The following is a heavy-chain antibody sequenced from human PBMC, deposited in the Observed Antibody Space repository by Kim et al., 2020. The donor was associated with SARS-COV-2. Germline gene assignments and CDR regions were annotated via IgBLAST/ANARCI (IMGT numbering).Heavy chain of an antibody. CDR3: ARVSHPYYYYGMDV. V-gene: IGHV4-4*09. J-gene: IGHJ6*02. Sequence: PSLKSRVTISVDTSKNQFSLKLSSVTAADTAVYYCARVSHPYYYYGMDVWGQGTTVTVSS.